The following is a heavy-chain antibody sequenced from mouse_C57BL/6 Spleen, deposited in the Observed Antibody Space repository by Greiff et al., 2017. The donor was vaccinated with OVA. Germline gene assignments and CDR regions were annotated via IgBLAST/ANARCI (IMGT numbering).Heavy chain of an antibody. CDR1: GFNIKNTY. Sequence: EVQLQQSVAELVRPGASVKLSCTASGFNIKNTYMLWVKQRPEQGLEWIGRIDPANGNTKYAPKFQGKATITADTSSNTAYLQLSSLTSEDTAIYYCAREVTTADVWGTGTTVTVSS. V-gene: IGHV14-3*01. D-gene: IGHD1-2*01. CDR3: AREVTTADV. J-gene: IGHJ1*03. CDR2: IDPANGNT.